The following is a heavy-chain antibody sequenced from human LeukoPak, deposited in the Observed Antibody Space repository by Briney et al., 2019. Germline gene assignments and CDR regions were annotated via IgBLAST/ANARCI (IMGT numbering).Heavy chain of an antibody. Sequence: SETLSLTCTVSGGSISSSSYYWGWIRQPPGKELEWIGNIYDSGTIYYNPSLKSRVTISVDTSKNQLSLKLSSVTAADTAVYYCASRKLGYCSSTSCHHAFDIWGQGTMVTVSS. J-gene: IGHJ3*02. CDR3: ASRKLGYCSSTSCHHAFDI. V-gene: IGHV4-39*01. D-gene: IGHD2-2*01. CDR1: GGSISSSSYY. CDR2: IYDSGTI.